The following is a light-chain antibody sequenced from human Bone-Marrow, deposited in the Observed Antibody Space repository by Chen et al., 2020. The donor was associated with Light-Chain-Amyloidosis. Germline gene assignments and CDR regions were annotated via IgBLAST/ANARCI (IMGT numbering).Light chain of an antibody. CDR1: QSLLQSNGYKY. Sequence: IVMTQSPLSLPVTPGEPASISRRSSQSLLQSNGYKYLDWYLQKPGQSPQLLIYLGSNRASGVPDRFSGSGSGTDFTLKISRVEAEDVGVYYCMQALQAPWTFGQGTKVEIK. CDR2: LGS. CDR3: MQALQAPWT. J-gene: IGKJ1*01. V-gene: IGKV2-28*01.